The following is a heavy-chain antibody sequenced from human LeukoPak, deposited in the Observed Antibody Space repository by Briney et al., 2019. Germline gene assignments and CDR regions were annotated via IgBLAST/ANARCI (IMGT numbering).Heavy chain of an antibody. V-gene: IGHV4-61*02. CDR1: GGSISSGSYY. J-gene: IGHJ3*02. Sequence: SETLSLTCTVSGGSISSGSYYWSWIRQPAGKGLEWIGRIYTSGSTNYNPFLKSRVTISVDTSKNQFSLKLSSVTAADTAVYYCAREGVSGGWRSRVPDAFDIWGQGTMVTVSS. D-gene: IGHD6-19*01. CDR2: IYTSGST. CDR3: AREGVSGGWRSRVPDAFDI.